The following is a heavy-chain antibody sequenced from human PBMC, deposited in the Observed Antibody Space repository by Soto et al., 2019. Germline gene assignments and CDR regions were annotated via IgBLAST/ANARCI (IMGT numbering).Heavy chain of an antibody. CDR2: IYYSGST. CDR3: ARRYGPGFDY. CDR1: GGSISSYY. V-gene: IGHV4-59*08. Sequence: QVQLQESGPGLVKPSETLSLTCTVSGGSISSYYWSWISQPPGKGLEWIGRIYYSGSTNYNPSLKSRVAISVDTSKNQFSLKLSSVTAADTAVYYCARRYGPGFDYWGQGTLVTVSS. J-gene: IGHJ4*02. D-gene: IGHD4-17*01.